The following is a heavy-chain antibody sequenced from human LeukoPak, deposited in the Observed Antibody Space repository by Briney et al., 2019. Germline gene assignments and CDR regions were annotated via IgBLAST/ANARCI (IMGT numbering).Heavy chain of an antibody. J-gene: IGHJ6*02. CDR2: ISSSSSYI. D-gene: IGHD6-13*01. CDR3: ARDPGSSWYNGAYYYYGMDV. CDR1: GFTFSSYS. V-gene: IGHV3-21*01. Sequence: GGFLRLSCAASGFTFSSYSMNWVRQAPGKGLEWVSSISSSSSYIYYADSVKGRFTISRDNAKNSLYLQMNSLRAEDTAVYYCARDPGSSWYNGAYYYYGMDVWGQGTTVTVSS.